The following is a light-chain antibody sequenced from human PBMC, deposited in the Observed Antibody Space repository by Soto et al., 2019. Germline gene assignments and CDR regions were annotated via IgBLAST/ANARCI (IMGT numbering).Light chain of an antibody. CDR3: LQDYNRPYT. V-gene: IGKV1-6*01. CDR2: AAS. CDR1: QDIGND. Sequence: AIQMTQSPSSLSASVGDRVTITCRASQDIGNDLGWYQQKPGKAPKLLFYAASSLESGVPSRFSGSGSGTDFTLTISSLQPEDFATYYCLQDYNRPYTFGQGSRLEIK. J-gene: IGKJ2*01.